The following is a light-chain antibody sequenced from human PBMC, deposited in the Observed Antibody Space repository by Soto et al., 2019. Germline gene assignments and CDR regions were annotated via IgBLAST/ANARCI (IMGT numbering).Light chain of an antibody. CDR3: SSSTTSITLV. J-gene: IGLJ1*01. CDR2: EVN. CDR1: SSDVGAYNY. V-gene: IGLV2-14*01. Sequence: QSALTQPASVSGPPGQSITISCTGTSSDVGAYNYVSWYQQHPGKAPKLVIYEVNNRPSGISNRFSGSKSGNTASLTISGLQAADEADYFCSSSTTSITLVFGTGTKVTVL.